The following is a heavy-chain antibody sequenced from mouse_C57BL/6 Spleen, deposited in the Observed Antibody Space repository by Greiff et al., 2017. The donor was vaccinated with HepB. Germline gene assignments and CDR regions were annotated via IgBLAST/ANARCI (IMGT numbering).Heavy chain of an antibody. CDR3: ARFGYSNYDAMDY. CDR2: INPYNGGT. J-gene: IGHJ4*01. CDR1: GYTFTDYY. V-gene: IGHV1-19*01. Sequence: EVQLQQSGPVLVKPGASVKMSCKASGYTFTDYYMNWVKQSHGKSLEWIGVINPYNGGTSYNQKFKGKATLTVDKSSSTAYMELNSLTSEDSAVYYCARFGYSNYDAMDYWGQGTSVTVSS. D-gene: IGHD2-5*01.